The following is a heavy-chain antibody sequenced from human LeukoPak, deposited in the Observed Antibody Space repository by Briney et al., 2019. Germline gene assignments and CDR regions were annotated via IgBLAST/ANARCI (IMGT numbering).Heavy chain of an antibody. D-gene: IGHD1-26*01. J-gene: IGHJ4*02. V-gene: IGHV1-69*13. Sequence: SVKVSCKASGGTFSSYAICWVRQAPGQGLERMGGIIPIFGTANYAQKFQGRVTITADESTSTAYMELSSLRSEDTAVYYCARDGDSGSYYTDYWGQGTLVTVSS. CDR2: IIPIFGTA. CDR3: ARDGDSGSYYTDY. CDR1: GGTFSSYA.